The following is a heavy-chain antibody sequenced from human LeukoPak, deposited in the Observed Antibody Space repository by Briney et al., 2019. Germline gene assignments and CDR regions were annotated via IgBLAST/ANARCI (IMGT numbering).Heavy chain of an antibody. CDR2: INPNSGGT. CDR3: ARDSGYDFGSDY. CDR1: GYTFTGYY. J-gene: IGHJ4*02. V-gene: IGHV1-2*02. Sequence: ASVKVSCKASGYTFTGYYMHGVRQAPGQGLEWMRWINPNSGGTNYAQKFQGRVTMTRDTSISTAYMELSRLRSDDTAVYYCARDSGYDFGSDYWGQGTLVTVSS. D-gene: IGHD5-12*01.